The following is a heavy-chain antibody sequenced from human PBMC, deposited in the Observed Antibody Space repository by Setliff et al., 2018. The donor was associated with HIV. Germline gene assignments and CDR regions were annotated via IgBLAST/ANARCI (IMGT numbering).Heavy chain of an antibody. CDR1: GGTFTNSA. D-gene: IGHD1-26*01. CDR3: ATWGGSPDGYFYYYMDV. J-gene: IGHJ6*03. V-gene: IGHV1-69*10. CDR2: IVPILGIA. Sequence: SVKVSCKASGGTFTNSAIGWVRQAPGQGLEWMGAIVPILGIANSAQKYQGRVTITTDESTNTAYMELSSLRSEDTAVYYCATWGGSPDGYFYYYMDVWGKGTTVTVSS.